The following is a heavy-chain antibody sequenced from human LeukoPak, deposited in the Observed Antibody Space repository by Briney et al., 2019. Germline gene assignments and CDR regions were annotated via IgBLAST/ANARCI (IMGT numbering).Heavy chain of an antibody. CDR2: IWYDGINK. J-gene: IGHJ1*01. D-gene: IGHD3-16*01. CDR1: GFTFSSYG. Sequence: GGSLRLPCAASGFTFSSYGMHWVRQAPGKGLEWVAVIWYDGINKNYADSVKGRFTLSRDNSKNTLYLQMNSLRAEDTAVYYCANGGQEYFQHWGQGTLVTVSS. CDR3: ANGGQEYFQH. V-gene: IGHV3-33*06.